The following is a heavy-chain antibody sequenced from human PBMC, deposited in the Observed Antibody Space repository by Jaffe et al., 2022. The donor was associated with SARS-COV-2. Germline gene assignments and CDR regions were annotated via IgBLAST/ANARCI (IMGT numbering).Heavy chain of an antibody. CDR2: ISYSGST. CDR3: MRQGPSRYFGY. J-gene: IGHJ4*02. D-gene: IGHD3-9*01. Sequence: QLQLQESGPRLVKPSETLSLTCSVSGGSITNSSYSWGWIRQSPGKGLEWIGTISYSGSTSYNPSLKGRLTISVDTSKTQFSLKLSSVTAADTALYFCMRQGPSRYFGYWGQGLLVTVSS. V-gene: IGHV4-39*01. CDR1: GGSITNSSYS.